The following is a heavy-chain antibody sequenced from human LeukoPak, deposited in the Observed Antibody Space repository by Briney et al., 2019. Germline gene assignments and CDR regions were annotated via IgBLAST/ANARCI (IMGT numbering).Heavy chain of an antibody. V-gene: IGHV4-39*07. CDR3: ARDLASLGSSWPFDY. J-gene: IGHJ4*02. D-gene: IGHD6-13*01. CDR1: GGSISSSSYY. CDR2: IYYNGST. Sequence: SETLSLTCTVSGGSISSSSYYWGWIRQPPGKGLEWIGSIYYNGSTYYNPSLKSRVTISVDTSKNQFSLKLSSVTAADTAVYYCARDLASLGSSWPFDYWGQGTLVTVSS.